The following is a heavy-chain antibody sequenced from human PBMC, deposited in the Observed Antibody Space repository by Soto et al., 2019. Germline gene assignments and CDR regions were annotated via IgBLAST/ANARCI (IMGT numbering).Heavy chain of an antibody. V-gene: IGHV3-30*18. Sequence: QVQLVESGGGVVQPGRSLRLSCAASGFTFSSYGMHWVRQAPGKGLEWVAVISYDGSNKYYADSVKGRFTISRDNSKNTLYLQMNSLRAEDTAVYYCAKGGEGFDYWGQGTLVTVSS. CDR1: GFTFSSYG. D-gene: IGHD3-10*01. CDR3: AKGGEGFDY. J-gene: IGHJ4*02. CDR2: ISYDGSNK.